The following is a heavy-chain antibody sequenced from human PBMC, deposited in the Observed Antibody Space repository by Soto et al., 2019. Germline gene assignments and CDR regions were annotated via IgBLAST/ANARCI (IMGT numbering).Heavy chain of an antibody. CDR1: GFTFSSYD. CDR2: IGTAGDT. V-gene: IGHV3-13*04. D-gene: IGHD3-22*01. Sequence: GGSLRLSCSASGFTFSSYDMHWVRQGPGKGLEWVSAIGTAGDTNYAGSVKGRFTISRENAKNSLYLQMNSLRAGDTAIYFCARAIGPTLFDYWGQGALVTGS. J-gene: IGHJ4*02. CDR3: ARAIGPTLFDY.